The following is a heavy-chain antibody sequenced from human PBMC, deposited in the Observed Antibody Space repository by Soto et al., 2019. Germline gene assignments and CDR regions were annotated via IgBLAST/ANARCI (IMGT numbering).Heavy chain of an antibody. CDR3: AKVLAQYKLPPSLYYGMDV. V-gene: IGHV3-23*01. J-gene: IGHJ6*02. D-gene: IGHD2-2*01. CDR1: GFTFSSYA. Sequence: PGGSLRLSCAASGFTFSSYAMSWVRQAPGKGLEWVSAISGSGGSTYYADSVKGRFTISRGNSKNTLYMQMNSLRAEDTALYYCAKVLAQYKLPPSLYYGMDVSGQGTTVTVYS. CDR2: ISGSGGST.